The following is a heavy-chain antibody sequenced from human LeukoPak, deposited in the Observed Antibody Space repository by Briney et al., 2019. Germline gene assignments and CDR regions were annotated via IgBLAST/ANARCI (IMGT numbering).Heavy chain of an antibody. V-gene: IGHV4-59*08. CDR2: LYYSRSN. CDR1: GASINTYY. J-gene: IGHJ3*01. CDR3: ARSGSKPSGGAFDL. Sequence: SETLSLTCTVSGASINTYYWSWIRQPPGKGLQWIAYLYYSRSNNFHPSLRSRLTISVDTSKNQFSLKLNSVTAADTALYYCARSGSKPSGGAFDLWGQGTMVTVSS. D-gene: IGHD1-26*01.